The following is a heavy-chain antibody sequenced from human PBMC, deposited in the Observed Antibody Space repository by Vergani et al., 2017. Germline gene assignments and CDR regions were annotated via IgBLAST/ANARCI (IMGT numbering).Heavy chain of an antibody. CDR3: ARDSGGYAIDY. J-gene: IGHJ4*02. V-gene: IGHV4-59*01. D-gene: IGHD3-10*01. Sequence: QVQLQESGPGLVKPSETLSLTCTVSCGSISSYYWSWLRQPPWKGLEWIGYIYYSGSTNYNPSLKSRVTISVDPSKNQFSLKLSSVTAAYTAVYYCARDSGGYAIDYWGQGTLVTVSS. CDR2: IYYSGST. CDR1: CGSISSYY.